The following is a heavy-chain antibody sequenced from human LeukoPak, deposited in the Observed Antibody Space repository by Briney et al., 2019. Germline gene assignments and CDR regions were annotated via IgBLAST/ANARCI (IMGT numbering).Heavy chain of an antibody. D-gene: IGHD1-26*01. V-gene: IGHV3-23*01. Sequence: PGGSLRLSCAASGFTFSRYAMSWVRQAPGKGLEWVSGISGGGGSTYYADSVKGRFAISRDNSKNTLYLQMNSLRAEDTAVYYCARENIVGATSFDYWGQGTLVTVSS. J-gene: IGHJ4*02. CDR2: ISGGGGST. CDR3: ARENIVGATSFDY. CDR1: GFTFSRYA.